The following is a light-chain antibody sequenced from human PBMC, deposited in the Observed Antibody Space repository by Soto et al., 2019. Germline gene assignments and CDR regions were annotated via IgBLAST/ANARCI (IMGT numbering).Light chain of an antibody. Sequence: DIQMTQSPSSLSASVGDRVTITGEAYHGISNYLNWYQQKPGNAPKLLIYDASNLETGVPSRFSGSGSGTDFTFTIISLQPEDIATYYCQQYENLPITFGQGTRLEIK. CDR3: QQYENLPIT. CDR1: HGISNY. V-gene: IGKV1-33*01. CDR2: DAS. J-gene: IGKJ5*01.